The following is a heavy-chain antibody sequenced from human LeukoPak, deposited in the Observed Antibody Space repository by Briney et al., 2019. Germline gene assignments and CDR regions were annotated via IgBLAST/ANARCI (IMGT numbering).Heavy chain of an antibody. CDR2: IDSGGHT. D-gene: IGHD6-19*01. Sequence: AGGSLRLSCAASGFTVSSRYMSWVRQAPGKGLEWVSAIDSGGHTYYADSVKGRFTISRDNSKNKLHLQINSLRAEDTAVYYCARDLVGSSGWWDLDSWGQGTLVTVSS. CDR3: ARDLVGSSGWWDLDS. CDR1: GFTVSSRY. J-gene: IGHJ4*02. V-gene: IGHV3-66*01.